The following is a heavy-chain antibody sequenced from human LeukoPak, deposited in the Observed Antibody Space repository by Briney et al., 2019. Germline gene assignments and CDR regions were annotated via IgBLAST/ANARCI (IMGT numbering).Heavy chain of an antibody. J-gene: IGHJ4*02. Sequence: SGTLSLTCAVSGYSISSDYYWGWIRQPPGKGLEWIGSIYQSGSTYYNPSLKSRVTMSVDTSKNHFSLKLRSVTAADTAVYYCAMCHCSSTSCYGGLGYLDYWGQGTLVTVSS. CDR3: AMCHCSSTSCYGGLGYLDY. V-gene: IGHV4-38-2*01. CDR1: GYSISSDYY. D-gene: IGHD2-2*01. CDR2: IYQSGST.